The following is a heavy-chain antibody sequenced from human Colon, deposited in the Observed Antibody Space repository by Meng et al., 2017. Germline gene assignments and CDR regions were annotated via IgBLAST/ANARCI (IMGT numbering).Heavy chain of an antibody. CDR3: ARDRGYLPDTFDI. J-gene: IGHJ3*02. Sequence: QAQLLRSGAEVKKPGASVKVSCSGSDYSFTTYGIIWVRQAPGQGLEWMSWSRGYNGHTIFAQKFQGRVTMTTDTSTNTAYMELRSLTSDDTAIYYCARDRGYLPDTFDIWGQGTMVTVSS. V-gene: IGHV1-18*01. CDR1: DYSFTTYG. CDR2: SRGYNGHT. D-gene: IGHD3-22*01.